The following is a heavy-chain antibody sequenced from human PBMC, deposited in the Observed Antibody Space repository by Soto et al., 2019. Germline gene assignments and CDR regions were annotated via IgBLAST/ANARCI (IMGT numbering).Heavy chain of an antibody. V-gene: IGHV4-39*01. CDR1: NYYITTDNNC. Sequence: SETLSLTCTVSNYYITTDNNCWGWIRHAPGKGLEWLGSISFDGTTYYNPSLKARISMSMDTPKNMFSLELNSVTAADTAVYYCARLGARYSSSWYDHDFWGQGSLVTVSS. D-gene: IGHD6-13*01. CDR2: ISFDGTT. CDR3: ARLGARYSSSWYDHDF. J-gene: IGHJ4*02.